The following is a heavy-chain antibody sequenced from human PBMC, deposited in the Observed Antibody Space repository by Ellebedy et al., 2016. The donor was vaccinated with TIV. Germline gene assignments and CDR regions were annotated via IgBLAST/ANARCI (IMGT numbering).Heavy chain of an antibody. CDR1: GYSPSSGYF. CDR3: ARDRGSVTFDS. D-gene: IGHD1-26*01. CDR2: IYHSGTT. J-gene: IGHJ4*02. V-gene: IGHV4-38-2*02. Sequence: MPSETLSPTCTVSGYSPSSGYFWGWIRQPPGKGLEWTGSIYHSGTTYYNPSLKSRVTISVDTSKNQLPLKLSYVTAADTAVYYCARDRGSVTFDSWGQGTLVTVSS.